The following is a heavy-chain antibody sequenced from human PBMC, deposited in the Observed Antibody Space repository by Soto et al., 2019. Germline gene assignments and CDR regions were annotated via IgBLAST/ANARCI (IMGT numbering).Heavy chain of an antibody. CDR1: GFTFSSYA. CDR3: AKDPYYDFWSGYCWPDY. Sequence: QPGGSLRLSCAASGFTFSSYAMSWVRQAPGKGLEWVSAISGSGGSTYYADSVKGRFTISRDNSKNTLYLQMNSLRAEDTAVYYCAKDPYYDFWSGYCWPDYWGQGTLVTVS. D-gene: IGHD3-3*01. V-gene: IGHV3-23*01. CDR2: ISGSGGST. J-gene: IGHJ4*02.